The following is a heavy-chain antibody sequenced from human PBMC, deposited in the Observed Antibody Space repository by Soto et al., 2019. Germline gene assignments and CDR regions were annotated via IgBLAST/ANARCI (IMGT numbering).Heavy chain of an antibody. J-gene: IGHJ4*02. D-gene: IGHD3-22*01. CDR2: VIPIFGIT. CDR1: GGTFSSYT. Sequence: GASVKVSCKASGGTFSSYTITWVRQAPGQGLEWMGRVIPIFGITIYAQKFQGRVTMTEDTSTDTAYMELSSLRSEDTAVYYCATDGPVRDSSGYYVRPFLYWGQGTLVTVSS. CDR3: ATDGPVRDSSGYYVRPFLY. V-gene: IGHV1-69*04.